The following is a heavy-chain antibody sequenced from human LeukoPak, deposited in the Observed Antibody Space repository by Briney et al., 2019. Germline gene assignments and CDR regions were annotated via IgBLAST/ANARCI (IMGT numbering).Heavy chain of an antibody. CDR3: ARDNVEGYYYYYYMDV. J-gene: IGHJ6*03. Sequence: GGSLRLSCAASGFTLSNYWMHWVRQAPGKGLVWVSRINSDGSSTNYADSVKGRFTISRDNAKNTLYLQLNSLRPEDTAVYYCARDNVEGYYYYYYMDVWGKGTTVTISS. CDR1: GFTLSNYW. CDR2: INSDGSST. V-gene: IGHV3-74*01. D-gene: IGHD5-24*01.